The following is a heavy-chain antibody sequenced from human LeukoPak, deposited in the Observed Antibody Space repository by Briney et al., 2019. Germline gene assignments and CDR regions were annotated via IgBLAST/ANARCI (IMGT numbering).Heavy chain of an antibody. CDR3: ASLPTIFGVVPWFDP. CDR1: GFTFSSYS. D-gene: IGHD3-3*01. Sequence: PGGSLILSCAASGFTFSSYSMNWVRQAPGKGLEWVSSISSSSSYIYYADSVKGRFTISRDNAKNSLYLQMNSLRAEDTAVYYCASLPTIFGVVPWFDPWGQGTLVTVSS. CDR2: ISSSSSYI. V-gene: IGHV3-21*01. J-gene: IGHJ5*02.